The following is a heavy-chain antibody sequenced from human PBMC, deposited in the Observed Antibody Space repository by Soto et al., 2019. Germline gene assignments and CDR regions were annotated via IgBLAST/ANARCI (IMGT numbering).Heavy chain of an antibody. CDR1: GFTFSSHG. J-gene: IGHJ3*02. Sequence: EAQLLESGGGSVQPGGSLRLSCAASGFTFSSHGTSWIRQAPGKGLEWISGLSRGGGSTYYVDPVKGRFTISRDNAKNTLDLIMKSLRVEDTALYYCARDGQYRSDGFDIWGQGPMVTVS. V-gene: IGHV3-23*01. CDR2: LSRGGGST. CDR3: ARDGQYRSDGFDI. D-gene: IGHD5-12*01.